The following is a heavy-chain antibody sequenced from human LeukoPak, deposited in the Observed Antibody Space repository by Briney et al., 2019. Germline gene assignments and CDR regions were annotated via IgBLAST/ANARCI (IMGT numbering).Heavy chain of an antibody. J-gene: IGHJ4*02. D-gene: IGHD6-19*01. Sequence: GGSLRLSCAASGFTFSSYAMSWVRQALGKGLEWVSAISGSGGSTYYADSVKGRFTISRDNSKNTLYLQMNSLRAEDTAVYYCAKYPGAAVAGDFDYWGQGTLVTVSS. CDR3: AKYPGAAVAGDFDY. CDR2: ISGSGGST. V-gene: IGHV3-23*01. CDR1: GFTFSSYA.